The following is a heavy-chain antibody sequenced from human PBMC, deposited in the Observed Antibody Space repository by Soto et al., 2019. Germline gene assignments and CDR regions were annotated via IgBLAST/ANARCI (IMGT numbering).Heavy chain of an antibody. CDR1: GGSITGYY. CDR2: MYHSGIT. CDR3: ARSMYSTSAQLYYGMDV. V-gene: IGHV4-38-2*02. Sequence: PSETLSLTCTVSGGSITGYYWGWIRQPPGKGLEWIGSMYHSGITYYNLSLKSRVTISVDTSKNQLSLKLSSATAADTAVYYCARSMYSTSAQLYYGMDVWGQGTTVTVSS. J-gene: IGHJ6*02. D-gene: IGHD6-6*01.